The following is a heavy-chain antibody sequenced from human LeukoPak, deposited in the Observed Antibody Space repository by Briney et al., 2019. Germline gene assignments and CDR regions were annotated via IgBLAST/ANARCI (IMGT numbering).Heavy chain of an antibody. CDR1: RFTFDSYW. J-gene: IGHJ4*02. CDR3: ARHGDHSDSSGSRHSYFDS. Sequence: PGGSLRLSCAASRFTFDSYWMTWVRQAPGKGLEWVANIRQDGSERYYVGSVRGRFTISRDNAKNSLFLQMNSLRAEDTAVYYCARHGDHSDSSGSRHSYFDSWGQGTLVTVSS. D-gene: IGHD3-22*01. V-gene: IGHV3-7*03. CDR2: IRQDGSER.